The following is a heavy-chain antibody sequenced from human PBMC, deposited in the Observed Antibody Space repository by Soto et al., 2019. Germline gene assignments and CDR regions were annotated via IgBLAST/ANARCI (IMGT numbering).Heavy chain of an antibody. D-gene: IGHD3-3*01. CDR1: GFTVSSNY. J-gene: IGHJ6*03. V-gene: IGHV3-66*01. Sequence: EVQLVESGGGLVQPGGSLRLSCAASGFTVSSNYMSWVRQAPGKGLEWVSVIYSGGSTYYADSVKGRFTISRDNSKNTLYLQMKNLRAEDTAVYYCARDPFTTDSYYFSYMDVWGKGTTVTVSS. CDR3: ARDPFTTDSYYFSYMDV. CDR2: IYSGGST.